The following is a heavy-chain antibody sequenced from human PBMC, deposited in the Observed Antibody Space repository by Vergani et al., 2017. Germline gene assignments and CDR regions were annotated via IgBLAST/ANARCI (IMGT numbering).Heavy chain of an antibody. J-gene: IGHJ4*02. CDR1: GFTFSSYA. D-gene: IGHD2-2*01. V-gene: IGHV3-30-3*01. CDR3: AREIVVVPAAQGDFDY. CDR2: ISYDGSNK. Sequence: QVQLVESGGGVVQPGRSLRLSCAASGFTFSSYAMHWVRQAPGKGLEWVAVISYDGSNKYYADSVKGRLTISRDNSKNTLYLQMNSLRAEDTAVYYCAREIVVVPAAQGDFDYWGQGTLVTVSS.